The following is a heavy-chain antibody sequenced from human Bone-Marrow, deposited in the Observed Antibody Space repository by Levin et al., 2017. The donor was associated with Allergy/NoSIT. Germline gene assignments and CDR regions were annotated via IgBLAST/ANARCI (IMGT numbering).Heavy chain of an antibody. Sequence: GESLKISCTTSGFTFGDFAMTWVRQAPGKGLEWVGFIRSKAYGGTTEYAASVKGRFTISRDDSKSSAYLQMNNLKSEDTATYYCTKGRPGYSFGYGDHWGQGTLVTVSS. CDR1: GFTFGDFA. CDR2: IRSKAYGGTT. CDR3: TKGRPGYSFGYGDH. D-gene: IGHD5-18*01. V-gene: IGHV3-49*04. J-gene: IGHJ4*02.